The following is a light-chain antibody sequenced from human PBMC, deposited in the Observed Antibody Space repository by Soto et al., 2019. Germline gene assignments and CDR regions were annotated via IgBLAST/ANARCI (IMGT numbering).Light chain of an antibody. Sequence: EIVLTQSPGTLSLSPGEGATLSCRASQSVISNTLAWYQRKPGQAPRLLIYTASSRASGIPDRFSGSGSGTDFTLTISRLEPEDFAVYFCQQYGRSPYTFGQGTKLEIK. CDR2: TAS. CDR1: QSVISNT. V-gene: IGKV3-20*01. J-gene: IGKJ2*01. CDR3: QQYGRSPYT.